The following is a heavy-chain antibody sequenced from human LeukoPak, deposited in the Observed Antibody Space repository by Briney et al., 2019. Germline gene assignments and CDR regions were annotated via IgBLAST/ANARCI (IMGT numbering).Heavy chain of an antibody. CDR1: GYTFNSYY. Sequence: GASVKVSCKASGYTFNSYYMHWVRQAPGQGLEWMGIINPSAGSTTFAQKFQGRITMTRDTSTSTVYMDLSSLRSEDTAFCYCARGGSTRGRRFDYWGQGTLVTVSS. CDR3: ARGGSTRGRRFDY. J-gene: IGHJ4*02. CDR2: INPSAGST. D-gene: IGHD1-26*01. V-gene: IGHV1-46*02.